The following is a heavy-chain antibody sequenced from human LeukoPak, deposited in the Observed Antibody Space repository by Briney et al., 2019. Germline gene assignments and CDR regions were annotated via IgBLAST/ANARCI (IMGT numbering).Heavy chain of an antibody. D-gene: IGHD3-10*01. CDR2: IFYSGRT. CDR3: ARVAGSWGYYYMDV. V-gene: IGHV4-39*07. J-gene: IGHJ6*03. Sequence: SETLSLACTVSGGSLSTSTDYWGWIRQPPGKGLEWIGNIFYSGRTYYNPSLKSRFTVSVDTSKNQFSLKVNSVTAADTAVFYCARVAGSWGYYYMDVWGKGTTVTVSS. CDR1: GGSLSTSTDY.